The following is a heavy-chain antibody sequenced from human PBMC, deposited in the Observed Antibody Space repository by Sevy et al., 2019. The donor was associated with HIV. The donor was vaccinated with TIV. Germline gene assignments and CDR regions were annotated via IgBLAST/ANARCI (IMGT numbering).Heavy chain of an antibody. CDR3: ARGKGSSSSGFDY. V-gene: IGHV3-7*03. CDR1: GFTFSSYW. D-gene: IGHD6-6*01. CDR2: IKQDGSEK. J-gene: IGHJ4*02. Sequence: GGSLRLSCAASGFTFSSYWMSWVRQAPGKGLEWVANIKQDGSEKYYVDSVKGRFTISRDNAKNSLYPQMNSLRAEDTAVYYCARGKGSSSSGFDYWGQGTLVTVSS.